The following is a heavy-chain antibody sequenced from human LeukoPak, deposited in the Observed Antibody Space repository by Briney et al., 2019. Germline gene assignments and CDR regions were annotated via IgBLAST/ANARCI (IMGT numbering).Heavy chain of an antibody. CDR3: AKDGNYFNFDS. J-gene: IGHJ4*02. CDR1: GFTFSSYG. V-gene: IGHV3-30*18. D-gene: IGHD1-26*01. Sequence: PGRSLRLSCAASGFTFSSYGMHWVRQAPGKGLEWVAVISYDGSNKYYADSVKGRFTISRDNSKNTLYLQMNSLRAEDTAIYYCAKDGNYFNFDSWGQGTLVTVSS. CDR2: ISYDGSNK.